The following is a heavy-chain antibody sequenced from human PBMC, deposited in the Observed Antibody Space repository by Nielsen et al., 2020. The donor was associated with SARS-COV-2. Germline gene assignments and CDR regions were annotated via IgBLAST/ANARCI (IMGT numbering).Heavy chain of an antibody. D-gene: IGHD2-8*01. CDR1: GGSISSYY. CDR3: ARVAYCTNGVCYNDQLFDY. V-gene: IGHV4-59*08. J-gene: IGHJ4*02. CDR2: IYYSGST. Sequence: SETLSLTCTVSGGSISSYYWSWIRQPPGKGLEWIGYIYYSGSTNYNPSLKSRVTISVDTSKNQFSLKLSSVTAADTAVYYCARVAYCTNGVCYNDQLFDYWGQGTLVTVSS.